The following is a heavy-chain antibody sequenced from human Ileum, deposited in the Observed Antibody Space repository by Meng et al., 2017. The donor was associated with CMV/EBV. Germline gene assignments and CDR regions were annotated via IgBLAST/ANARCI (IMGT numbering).Heavy chain of an antibody. J-gene: IGHJ4*02. Sequence: GESLKISCAASGFTFSDYAMSWVRQAPGKGLEWVSVIYGGGIATYYADSVKGRFTISRDNSKNTVYLQMNSLRAEDTAIYYCAKEISSAPYGGFDYWGQGTLVTVSS. D-gene: IGHD3-16*01. V-gene: IGHV3-23*03. CDR3: AKEISSAPYGGFDY. CDR2: IYGGGIAT. CDR1: GFTFSDYA.